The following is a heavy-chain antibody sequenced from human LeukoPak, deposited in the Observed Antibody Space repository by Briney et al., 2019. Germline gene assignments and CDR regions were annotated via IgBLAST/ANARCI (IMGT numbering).Heavy chain of an antibody. D-gene: IGHD2-2*01. CDR3: AKGPLRGTAAAIDY. CDR1: GFTFNNYG. V-gene: IGHV3-30*18. J-gene: IGHJ4*02. CDR2: ISYDGRNI. Sequence: GKSLRLSCAASGFTFNNYGMHWVRQAPGKGLEWVAVISYDGRNIHYPDSVKGRFTISRDISTDTLWLQMDSLRTEDTAVYYCAKGPLRGTAAAIDYWGQGALVTVSS.